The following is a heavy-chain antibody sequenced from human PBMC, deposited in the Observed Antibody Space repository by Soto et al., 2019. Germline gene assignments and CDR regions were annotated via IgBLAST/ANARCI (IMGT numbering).Heavy chain of an antibody. D-gene: IGHD3-10*01. CDR2: IYYSGST. V-gene: IGHV4-31*03. CDR3: ARVGQTTPRFGELLPNFDY. J-gene: IGHJ4*02. CDR1: GGSISSGGYY. Sequence: QVQLQESGPGLVKPSQTLSLTCTVSGGSISSGGYYWSWIRQHPGKGLEWIGYIYYSGSTYYNPSLKSRVTISVDTSKNQFSLKLSSVTAADTAVYYCARVGQTTPRFGELLPNFDYWGQGTLVTVSS.